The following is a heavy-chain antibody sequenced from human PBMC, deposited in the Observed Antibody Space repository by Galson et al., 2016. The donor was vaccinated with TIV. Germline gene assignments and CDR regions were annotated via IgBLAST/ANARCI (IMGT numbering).Heavy chain of an antibody. CDR3: ATLHCSSSSCYFGLDAFDV. CDR2: IRAYSGDT. D-gene: IGHD2-2*01. V-gene: IGHV1-18*01. Sequence: QSGAEVKKPGASVKVSCKSYGYTIISQNINWVRQAPGRGLEWMGWIRAYSGDTNFAQKVQGRVSMTTDSSTNTAYMELRSLRSDDTAVYFWATLHCSSSSCYFGLDAFDVWGQGTKVTVSS. CDR1: GYTIISQN. J-gene: IGHJ3*01.